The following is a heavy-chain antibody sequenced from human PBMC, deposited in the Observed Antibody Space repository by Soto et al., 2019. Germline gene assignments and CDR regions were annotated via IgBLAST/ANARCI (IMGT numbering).Heavy chain of an antibody. CDR3: ARSNSGYYKWFDP. J-gene: IGHJ5*02. D-gene: IGHD3-22*01. Sequence: HLQLQESGPGLVKPSETLSLTCTVSGDSISSSNYYWGWIRQPPGKGLEWIANIYYSGTTYCNPSPKGRIAISVPTPQNPFPLQLSSVNAADTAIFYCARSNSGYYKWFDPWGQGTLVTVSS. CDR2: IYYSGTT. CDR1: GDSISSSNYY. V-gene: IGHV4-39*02.